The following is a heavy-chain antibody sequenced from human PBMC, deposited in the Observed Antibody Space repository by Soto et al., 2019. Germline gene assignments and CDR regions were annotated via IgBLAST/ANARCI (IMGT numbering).Heavy chain of an antibody. CDR2: ISYDGSNK. D-gene: IGHD2-15*01. J-gene: IGHJ2*01. Sequence: HPGGSLRLSCAASGFTFSSYAMHWVRQAPGKGLEWVAVISYDGSNKYYADSVKGRFTISRDNSKNTLYLQMNSLRAEDTAVYYCARDPSTSVVWSWYFDLWGRGTLVTVSS. CDR3: ARDPSTSVVWSWYFDL. V-gene: IGHV3-30-3*01. CDR1: GFTFSSYA.